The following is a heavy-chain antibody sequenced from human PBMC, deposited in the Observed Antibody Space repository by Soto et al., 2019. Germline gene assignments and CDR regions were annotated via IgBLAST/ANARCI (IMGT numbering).Heavy chain of an antibody. CDR1: GGSISSGGYY. V-gene: IGHV4-31*03. CDR2: IYYSGST. CDR3: ARERVAATPGYYGMDV. J-gene: IGHJ6*02. D-gene: IGHD2-15*01. Sequence: SETLSLTCTVSGGSISSGGYYWSWIRQHPGKGLEWIGYIYYSGSTYYNPSLKSRVTISVDTSKNQFSLKLSSVTAADTAVYYCARERVAATPGYYGMDVWGQGTTVTVS.